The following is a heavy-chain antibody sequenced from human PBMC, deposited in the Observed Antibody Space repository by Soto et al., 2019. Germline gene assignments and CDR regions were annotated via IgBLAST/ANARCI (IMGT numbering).Heavy chain of an antibody. J-gene: IGHJ4*02. Sequence: QVQLVQSGAEVKKPGASVKVSCKASGYTFTSYYMHWVRQAPGQGLEWMGIINPSGGSTSYAQKFQGRVTMTRDTSTSTVYMELSSLRSEDTAVYDCALEIGRGSPGNYWGQGTLVTVSS. D-gene: IGHD3-10*01. V-gene: IGHV1-46*03. CDR2: INPSGGST. CDR1: GYTFTSYY. CDR3: ALEIGRGSPGNY.